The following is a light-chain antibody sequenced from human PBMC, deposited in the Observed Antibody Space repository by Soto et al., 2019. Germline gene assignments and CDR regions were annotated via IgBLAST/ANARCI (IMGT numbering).Light chain of an antibody. J-gene: IGLJ1*01. Sequence: QSALTQPASVSGSPGQSITISCTGTSSDVGGYNSVSWYQQHPGKAPKLVIYEVTNRPSGISNRFSGSKSGNTASLTISGLQAEDEADYYCSSYTSSSPRVFGTGTKVT. CDR2: EVT. CDR3: SSYTSSSPRV. V-gene: IGLV2-14*01. CDR1: SSDVGGYNS.